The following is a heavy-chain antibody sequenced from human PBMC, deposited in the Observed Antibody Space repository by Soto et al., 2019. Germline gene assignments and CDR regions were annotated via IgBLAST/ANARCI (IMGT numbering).Heavy chain of an antibody. Sequence: SQTLSLTCAISVDSASSNIAAWNWIRQSPSSGLGWLGRTYFRSQWYNYYAVSVKSRITINPATSKNQFSLQLSSVTPEDRAVYYGARGYSGYRDACDIWGQGTMVTVAS. V-gene: IGHV6-1*01. CDR2: TYFRSQWYN. D-gene: IGHD5-12*01. CDR1: VDSASSNIAA. J-gene: IGHJ3*02. CDR3: ARGYSGYRDACDI.